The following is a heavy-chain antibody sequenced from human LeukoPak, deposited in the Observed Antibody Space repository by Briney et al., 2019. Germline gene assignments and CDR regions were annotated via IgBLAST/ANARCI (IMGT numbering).Heavy chain of an antibody. J-gene: IGHJ4*02. D-gene: IGHD1-26*01. V-gene: IGHV1-2*02. CDR3: ARSVVGATWVDY. CDR2: INPNSGGT. Sequence: ASVKVSCKASGYTFTGYYMHWVRQAPGQGLEWMGWINPNSGGTNYAQKFQGRVTMTRDTSISTAYMELSRLRSDDTAVEYCARSVVGATWVDYWGQGTLVTVSS. CDR1: GYTFTGYY.